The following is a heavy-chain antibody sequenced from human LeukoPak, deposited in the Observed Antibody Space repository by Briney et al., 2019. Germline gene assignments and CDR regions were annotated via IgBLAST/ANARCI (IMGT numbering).Heavy chain of an antibody. Sequence: PGGSLRLSCAASGFTVSSNYMSWVRQAPGKGLEWVSVIYSGGSTYYADSVKGRFTISRHNSKNMLYLQMNSLRAEDTAVYYCARELTMVRGYYYYGMDVWGQGTTVTVSS. V-gene: IGHV3-53*04. J-gene: IGHJ6*02. CDR1: GFTVSSNY. CDR3: ARELTMVRGYYYYGMDV. CDR2: IYSGGST. D-gene: IGHD3-10*01.